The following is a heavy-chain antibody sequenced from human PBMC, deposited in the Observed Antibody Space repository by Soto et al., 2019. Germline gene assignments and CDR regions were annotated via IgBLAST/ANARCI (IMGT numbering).Heavy chain of an antibody. V-gene: IGHV1-69*13. CDR3: ARDRGAAAGYYYYGMDV. J-gene: IGHJ6*02. D-gene: IGHD6-13*01. CDR2: IIPIFGTA. Sequence: GASVKVSYKASGGTFSSYAISWVRQAPGQGLEWMGGIIPIFGTANYAQKFQGRVTITADESTSTAYMELSSLRSEDTAVYYCARDRGAAAGYYYYGMDVWGQGTTVTVSS. CDR1: GGTFSSYA.